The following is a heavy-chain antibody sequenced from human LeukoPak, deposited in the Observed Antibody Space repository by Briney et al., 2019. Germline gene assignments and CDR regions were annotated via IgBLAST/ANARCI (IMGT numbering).Heavy chain of an antibody. V-gene: IGHV3-21*04. J-gene: IGHJ5*02. CDR1: GFTFSSYS. CDR2: ISSSSSYI. Sequence: GGSLRLSCAASGFTFSSYSMNWVRQAPGKGLEWVSSISSSSSYIYYADSVKGRFTISRDNAKNSLYLQMNSLRPEDTAFYYCAKDGVVAALGDNWFDPWGQGTLVTVSS. CDR3: AKDGVVAALGDNWFDP. D-gene: IGHD2-15*01.